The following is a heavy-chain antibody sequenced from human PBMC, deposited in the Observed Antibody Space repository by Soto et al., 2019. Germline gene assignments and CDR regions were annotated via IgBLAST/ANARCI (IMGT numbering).Heavy chain of an antibody. CDR3: ARGGVVVAARSYFDY. CDR2: INHSGST. CDR1: GGSFSGYY. J-gene: IGHJ4*02. V-gene: IGHV4-34*01. Sequence: QVQLQQWGAGLLKPSETLSLTCAVYGGSFSGYYWSWIRQPPGKGLEWIGEINHSGSTNYNPSLKSRVTISVDTSKNQFSLKLSSVTAADTAVYYCARGGVVVAARSYFDYWGQGTLVTVSS. D-gene: IGHD2-15*01.